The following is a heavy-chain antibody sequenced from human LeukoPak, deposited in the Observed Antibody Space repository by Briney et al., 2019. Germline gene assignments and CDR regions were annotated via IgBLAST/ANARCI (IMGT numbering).Heavy chain of an antibody. D-gene: IGHD3-10*01. J-gene: IGHJ6*03. V-gene: IGHV4-4*07. CDR2: IFTSGST. CDR1: GGSISSYY. CDR3: AREEMGGEGVRGTYMGV. Sequence: PSETLSLTCTVSGGSISSYYWSWIRQPAGKGLEWIGRIFTSGSTDYNPSLKSRVTMSVDTSKNQFSLKLSFVTAADTAVYYCAREEMGGEGVRGTYMGVWGKGTTVTISS.